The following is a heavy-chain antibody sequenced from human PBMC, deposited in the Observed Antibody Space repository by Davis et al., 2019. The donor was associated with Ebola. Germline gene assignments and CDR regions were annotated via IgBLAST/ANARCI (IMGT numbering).Heavy chain of an antibody. CDR1: VITFSSYA. J-gene: IGHJ6*04. D-gene: IGHD3-3*01. V-gene: IGHV3-23*01. CDR3: AKSGLSFGVVKYHYGMDV. CDR2: ISGSGGST. Sequence: GGSLRLSCADSVITFSSYAMTWVRQAPGKGLEWVSAISGSGGSTYYADSVKGRLTISRDNSKKTMYLQMNSLRAEDTAVYYCAKSGLSFGVVKYHYGMDVWGKGTMVTVSS.